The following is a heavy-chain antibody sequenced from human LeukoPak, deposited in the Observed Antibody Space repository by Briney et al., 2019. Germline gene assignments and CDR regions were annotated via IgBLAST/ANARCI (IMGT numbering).Heavy chain of an antibody. J-gene: IGHJ4*02. D-gene: IGHD2-15*01. CDR3: ARDSRPIDIPGDY. Sequence: SGYWMDWVRQPPGRGLEWIGSIYYSGDTYYNPSLKSRVTISVDTSKNQFSLKLSSVTAADTAVYYCARDSRPIDIPGDYWGQGTLVTVSS. CDR2: IYYSGDT. V-gene: IGHV4-39*07. CDR1: SGYW.